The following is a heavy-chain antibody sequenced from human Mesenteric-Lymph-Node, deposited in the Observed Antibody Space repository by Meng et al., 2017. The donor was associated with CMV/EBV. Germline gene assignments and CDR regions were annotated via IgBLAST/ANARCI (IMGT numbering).Heavy chain of an antibody. J-gene: IGHJ6*02. CDR1: GFSFNTYG. CDR3: TKAQRVGPTYYGMDV. V-gene: IGHV3-30*02. Sequence: GESLKISCAASGFSFNTYGMHWVRQAPGKGLEWVAFIRYDGSNKYYADSVKGRFTISRDNSKNTLYLQMNSLRGEDTAVYYCTKAQRVGPTYYGMDVWGQGTMVTVSS. D-gene: IGHD1-26*01. CDR2: IRYDGSNK.